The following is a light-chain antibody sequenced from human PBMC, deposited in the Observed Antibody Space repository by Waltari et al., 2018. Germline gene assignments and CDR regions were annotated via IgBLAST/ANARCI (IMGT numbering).Light chain of an antibody. J-gene: IGKJ5*01. CDR1: QGISNS. CDR2: GAS. CDR3: QKYNSAPHT. Sequence: DIQMTQSPSSLSASVGDRVTITCRASQGISNSLAWYQQKPGKVPKLLIYGASTLQSGVPPRFSGDGSVTDFTLTISSLQPEDVATYHCQKYNSAPHTFGQGTRLDIK. V-gene: IGKV1-27*01.